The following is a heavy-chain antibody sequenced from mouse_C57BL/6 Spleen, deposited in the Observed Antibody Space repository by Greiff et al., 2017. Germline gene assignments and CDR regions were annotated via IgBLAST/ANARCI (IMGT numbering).Heavy chain of an antibody. CDR2: IYPGDGDT. J-gene: IGHJ2*01. Sequence: VKLQESGPELVKPGASVKISCKASGYAFSSSWMNWVKQRPGKGLEWIGRIYPGDGDTNYNGKFKGKATLTADKSSSTAYMQLSSLTSEDSAVYFCAKNYYGSSGGYYFDYWGQGTTLTVSS. CDR3: AKNYYGSSGGYYFDY. D-gene: IGHD1-1*01. V-gene: IGHV1-82*01. CDR1: GYAFSSSW.